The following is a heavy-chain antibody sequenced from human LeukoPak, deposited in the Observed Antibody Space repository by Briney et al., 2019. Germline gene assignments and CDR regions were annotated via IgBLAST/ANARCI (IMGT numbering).Heavy chain of an antibody. J-gene: IGHJ4*02. CDR1: GGSISTYY. CDR3: ARGLDMTTIFDQ. D-gene: IGHD3/OR15-3a*01. CDR2: VYINGNT. Sequence: PSETLSLTCTLSGGSISTYYWNWIRQPPGKGLEWIGYVYINGNTNYNPSFQSRVTISVDTSKNQFSLKLNSVTDGDTAVYYCARGLDMTTIFDQWGQGTLVTVSS. V-gene: IGHV4-4*08.